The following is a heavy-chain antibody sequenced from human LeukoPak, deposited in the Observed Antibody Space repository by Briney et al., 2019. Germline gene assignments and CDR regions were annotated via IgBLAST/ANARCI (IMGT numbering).Heavy chain of an antibody. CDR3: ATITSMRVVLIS. CDR2: ISVSATNT. D-gene: IGHD3-22*01. J-gene: IGHJ1*01. CDR1: GFTFSSFD. Sequence: RPGGSLRLSCAASGFTFSSFDMTWVRQAPGKGLEWVSTISVSATNTYYADSVKGRFTISRDNSKNTLYLQMNSLRADDTAVYYCATITSMRVVLISWGQGTLVTVSS. V-gene: IGHV3-23*01.